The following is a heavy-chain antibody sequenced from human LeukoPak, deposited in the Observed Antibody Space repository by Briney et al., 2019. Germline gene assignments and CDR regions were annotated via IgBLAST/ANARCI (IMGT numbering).Heavy chain of an antibody. CDR1: GFTFSSYS. CDR2: ISANNLYI. CDR3: VRRTGTRMDY. D-gene: IGHD1-1*01. Sequence: PGGSLRLSCAASGFTFSSYSINWVRQAPGKGLEWVSSISANNLYIYYAASLKGRFTISRDNAKNSVYLQMTGLRVDDTGVYYCVRRTGTRMDYWGQGTLVTVSS. V-gene: IGHV3-21*06. J-gene: IGHJ4*02.